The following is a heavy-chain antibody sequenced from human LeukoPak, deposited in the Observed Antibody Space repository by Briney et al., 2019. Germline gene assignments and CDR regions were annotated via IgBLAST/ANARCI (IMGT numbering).Heavy chain of an antibody. D-gene: IGHD6-19*01. CDR3: AKDGRDAGYSSGWYAVYYYYYGMDV. Sequence: SLTHPCAASGFTLSSYGMHWVRQAPRKELEWVAVISYDGSKKYYADSVKGGFAISRDNSKNTLYLQMNSLRAKDTAVYYCAKDGRDAGYSSGWYAVYYYYYGMDVWGQGTTVTVSS. V-gene: IGHV3-30*18. J-gene: IGHJ6*02. CDR1: GFTLSSYG. CDR2: ISYDGSKK.